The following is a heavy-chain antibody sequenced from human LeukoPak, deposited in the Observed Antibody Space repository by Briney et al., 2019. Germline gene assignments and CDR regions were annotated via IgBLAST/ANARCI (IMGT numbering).Heavy chain of an antibody. J-gene: IGHJ6*02. V-gene: IGHV1-18*01. CDR3: ARASISQSYYYYGMDV. D-gene: IGHD3-3*01. CDR1: GGTFSSYA. CDR2: ISAYNGNT. Sequence: GASVKVSCKASGGTFSSYAISWVRQAPGQGLEWMGWISAYNGNTNCAQKLQGRVTMTTDISTSTAYMELRSLRSDDTAVYYCARASISQSYYYYGMDVWGQGTTVTVSS.